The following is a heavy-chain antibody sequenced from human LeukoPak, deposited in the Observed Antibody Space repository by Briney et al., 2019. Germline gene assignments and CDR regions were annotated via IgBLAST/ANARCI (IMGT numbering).Heavy chain of an antibody. D-gene: IGHD6-19*01. V-gene: IGHV3-48*03. J-gene: IGHJ4*02. Sequence: GGSLRLSWAASGFTFSSYEMNWVRQAPGKGLEWVSYISSSGSTIYYADSVKGRFTISRDNAKNSLYLQMNSLRAEDTAVYYCARDPSQPYSSPYYFDYWGQGTLVTVSS. CDR3: ARDPSQPYSSPYYFDY. CDR1: GFTFSSYE. CDR2: ISSSGSTI.